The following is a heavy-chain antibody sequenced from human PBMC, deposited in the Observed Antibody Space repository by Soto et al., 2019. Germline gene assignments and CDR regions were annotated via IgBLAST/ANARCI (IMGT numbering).Heavy chain of an antibody. CDR1: GFTFSSYG. CDR3: AKEVDTAMVIYYYCCMDV. J-gene: IGHJ6*02. V-gene: IGHV3-30*18. D-gene: IGHD5-18*01. Sequence: LRLSCAASGFTFSSYGMPWVRQAPGTGLEWVAVISYDGSNKYYADSVKGRFTISRDNSKNTLYLQMNSLRAEDTAVYYCAKEVDTAMVIYYYCCMDVWGQGTTGTVSS. CDR2: ISYDGSNK.